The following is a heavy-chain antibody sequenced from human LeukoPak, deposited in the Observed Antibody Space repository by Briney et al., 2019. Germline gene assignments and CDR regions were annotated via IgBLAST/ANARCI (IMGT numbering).Heavy chain of an antibody. V-gene: IGHV3-30*02. Sequence: QPGGSLRLSCAASEFTFSSYAMHWVRQAPGKGLEWVAFIRYDGSNKYYADSVKGRFTISRDNSKNTLYLQMNSLRAEDTAVYYCAKDRRGSTSMADYWGQGTLVTVSS. CDR1: EFTFSSYA. J-gene: IGHJ4*02. CDR3: AKDRRGSTSMADY. CDR2: IRYDGSNK. D-gene: IGHD2-2*01.